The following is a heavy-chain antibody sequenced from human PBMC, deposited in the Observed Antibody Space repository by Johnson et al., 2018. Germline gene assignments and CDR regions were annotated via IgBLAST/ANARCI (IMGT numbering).Heavy chain of an antibody. D-gene: IGHD3-3*01. Sequence: QVQLQESGPGLVKPSETLSLTCTVSGGSISSYYWRWIRQPPGTGLAWIGYIYSSGSTNYTPSLKSRVSLSVDTSKNQFSLKLSSVTAADTAVYYCARDFPFWSASSDAFDIWGQGTMVTVSS. J-gene: IGHJ3*02. CDR2: IYSSGST. V-gene: IGHV4-59*01. CDR1: GGSISSYY. CDR3: ARDFPFWSASSDAFDI.